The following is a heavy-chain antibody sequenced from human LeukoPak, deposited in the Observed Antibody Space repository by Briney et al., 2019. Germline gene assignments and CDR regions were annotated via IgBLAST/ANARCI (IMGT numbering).Heavy chain of an antibody. CDR2: INAGNGNT. CDR3: ARDGLSGWYDY. D-gene: IGHD6-19*01. Sequence: ASVKVSCKASGYTFTSYAMHWVRQAPGQRLEWMGWINAGNGNTKYSQKFQARVTITRDTSASTAYMELSSLRSEDTAVYYCARDGLSGWYDYWGQGTLVTVSS. V-gene: IGHV1-3*01. J-gene: IGHJ4*02. CDR1: GYTFTSYA.